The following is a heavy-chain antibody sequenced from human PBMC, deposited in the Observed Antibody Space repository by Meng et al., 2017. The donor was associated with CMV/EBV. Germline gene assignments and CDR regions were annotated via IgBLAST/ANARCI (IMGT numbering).Heavy chain of an antibody. CDR2: IYYSGNT. D-gene: IGHD3-22*01. CDR3: AVTMIERGRNWFDT. Sequence: SETLSLTCTVSGGSVSSGSYYWSWIRQPPGKGLEWIGYIYYSGNTNHNPSLKSRVTMSVDTSKNQFSLKVSSVTAADTAMYYCAVTMIERGRNWFDTWGQGALVTVSS. V-gene: IGHV4-61*01. CDR1: GGSVSSGSYY. J-gene: IGHJ5*02.